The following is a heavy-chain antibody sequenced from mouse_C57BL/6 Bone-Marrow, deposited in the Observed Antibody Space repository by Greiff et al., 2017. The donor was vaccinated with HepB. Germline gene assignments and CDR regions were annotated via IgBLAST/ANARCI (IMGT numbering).Heavy chain of an antibody. J-gene: IGHJ2*01. CDR2: IFPGSGST. D-gene: IGHD1-1*01. Sequence: VQLQQSGPELVKPGASVKISCKASGYTFTDYYINWVKQRPGQGLEWIGWIFPGSGSTYYNEKFKGKATLTVDKSSSTAYMLLSSLTSEDSAVYFCARWDYYYGSSYRNYFDYWGQGTTLTVSS. V-gene: IGHV1-75*01. CDR3: ARWDYYYGSSYRNYFDY. CDR1: GYTFTDYY.